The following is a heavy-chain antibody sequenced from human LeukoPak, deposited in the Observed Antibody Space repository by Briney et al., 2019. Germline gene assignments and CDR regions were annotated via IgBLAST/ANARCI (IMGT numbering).Heavy chain of an antibody. D-gene: IGHD1-7*01. Sequence: GGSLRLSCAASGFTFDNFAMNWVRQAPGKGLVWVSRLNSDGSSTSYADSVKGRFTISRDNAETTLHLQMNNLSAEDTAVYYCARASNRNSINFDYWGQGALVTVSS. J-gene: IGHJ4*02. CDR3: ARASNRNSINFDY. CDR2: LNSDGSST. CDR1: GFTFDNFA. V-gene: IGHV3-74*01.